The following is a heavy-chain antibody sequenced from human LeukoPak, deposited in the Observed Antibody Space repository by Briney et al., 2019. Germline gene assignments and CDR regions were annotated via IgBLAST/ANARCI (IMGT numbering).Heavy chain of an antibody. CDR2: ISSSSSYI. Sequence: AGGSLRLSCAASGFTFSSYEVNWVRHAPGKGLEWVSYISSSSSYIYYADSVKGRFTISRDNAKNSLYLQMNSLRAEDTAVYYCARSQDYGDSRVFMHWFDPCGQGTLVTVSS. CDR1: GFTFSSYE. J-gene: IGHJ5*02. V-gene: IGHV3-21*05. D-gene: IGHD4-17*01. CDR3: ARSQDYGDSRVFMHWFDP.